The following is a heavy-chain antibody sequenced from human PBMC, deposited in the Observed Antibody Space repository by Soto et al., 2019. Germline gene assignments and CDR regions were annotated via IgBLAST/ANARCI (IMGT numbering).Heavy chain of an antibody. Sequence: LRLSCAASGFTFSSYAMSWVRQAPGKGLEWVSAISGSGGSTYYADSVKGRFTISRDNSKNTLYLQMNSLRAEDTAVYYCAKNSQGELLAPFDYWGQGTLVTVSS. CDR2: ISGSGGST. J-gene: IGHJ4*02. V-gene: IGHV3-23*01. CDR1: GFTFSSYA. CDR3: AKNSQGELLAPFDY. D-gene: IGHD1-26*01.